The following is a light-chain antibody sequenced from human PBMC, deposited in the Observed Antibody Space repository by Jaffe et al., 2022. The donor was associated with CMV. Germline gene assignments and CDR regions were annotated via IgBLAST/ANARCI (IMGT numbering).Light chain of an antibody. CDR2: AAS. CDR3: QQSYINPRT. CDR1: QRIDNF. Sequence: DIQMTQSPSSLSASVGDRVTITCRASQRIDNFLNWYQHKPGEGPKVLIHAASTLHSGVPSRFSGSGSGTDFTLTISSLQPEDFATYYCQQSYINPRTFGQGTKVEVK. J-gene: IGKJ1*01. V-gene: IGKV1-39*01.